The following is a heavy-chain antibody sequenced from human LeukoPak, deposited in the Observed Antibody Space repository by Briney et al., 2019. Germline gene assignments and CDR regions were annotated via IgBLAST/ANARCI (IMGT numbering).Heavy chain of an antibody. CDR3: ARRGDCSSTSCYYFDF. V-gene: IGHV5-51*01. CDR2: IYPGDSDT. D-gene: IGHD2-2*01. Sequence: GESLKISCKGSGYIFTSYWIGWVRQMPGKGPELMGIIYPGDSDTRYGPSFQGQVTISADKSISTAYLQWSSLKASDTAMYYCARRGDCSSTSCYYFDFWGQGTLVTVSS. J-gene: IGHJ4*02. CDR1: GYIFTSYW.